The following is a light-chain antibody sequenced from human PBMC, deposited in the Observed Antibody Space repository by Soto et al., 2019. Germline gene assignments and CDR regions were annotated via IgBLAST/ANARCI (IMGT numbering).Light chain of an antibody. J-gene: IGLJ2*01. CDR3: SSSTSSSTLV. CDR2: DVN. Sequence: QSALTQPASVSGSPGQSITISCTGTSSDVGGYKYVSWYQQHPGKAPNLMIYDVNNRPSGVSNRFSGSKSGNTASLTISGLQAEDEADYYCSSSTSSSTLVFGGGTKLTVL. CDR1: SSDVGGYKY. V-gene: IGLV2-14*01.